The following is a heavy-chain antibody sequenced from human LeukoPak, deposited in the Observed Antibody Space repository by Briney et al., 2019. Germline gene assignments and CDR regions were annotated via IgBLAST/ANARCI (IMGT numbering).Heavy chain of an antibody. J-gene: IGHJ4*02. CDR3: AKDYYSSGFDY. V-gene: IGHV3-23*01. CDR2: ISGSGGST. Sequence: GGSLRLSCAASGFTFSSYAMSWVRQAPGKGLEWVSAISGSGGSTYYADSVKGRFTISRDNSRNMLYLLMNSLRVEDTAVYYCAKDYYSSGFDYWGQGTLVTVSS. D-gene: IGHD3-22*01. CDR1: GFTFSSYA.